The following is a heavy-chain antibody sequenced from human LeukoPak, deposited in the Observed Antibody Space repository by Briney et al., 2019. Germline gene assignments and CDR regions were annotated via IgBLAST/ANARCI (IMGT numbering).Heavy chain of an antibody. J-gene: IGHJ4*02. D-gene: IGHD3-22*01. CDR1: GYTFTSYG. CDR3: ARLTGGYDSSGY. CDR2: IIPIFGTA. Sequence: GASVKVSCKASGYTFTSYGISWVRQAPGQGLEWMGGIIPIFGTANYAQKFQGRVTITADESTSTAYMELSSLRSEDTAVYYCARLTGGYDSSGYWGQGTLVTASS. V-gene: IGHV1-69*13.